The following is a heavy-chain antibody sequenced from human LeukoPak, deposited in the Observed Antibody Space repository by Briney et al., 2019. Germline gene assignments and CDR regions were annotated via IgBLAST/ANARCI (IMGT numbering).Heavy chain of an antibody. V-gene: IGHV4-39*07. CDR2: IYYSGST. CDR1: GGSISSSSYY. D-gene: IGHD3-16*02. J-gene: IGHJ3*02. Sequence: PSETLSLTCTVSGGSISSSSYYWGWIRQPPGKGLEWIGSIYYSGSTYYNPSLKSRVTMSVDTSKNQFSLKLSSVTAADTAVYYCASTILYDYVWGSYRSDAFDIWGQGTMVTVSS. CDR3: ASTILYDYVWGSYRSDAFDI.